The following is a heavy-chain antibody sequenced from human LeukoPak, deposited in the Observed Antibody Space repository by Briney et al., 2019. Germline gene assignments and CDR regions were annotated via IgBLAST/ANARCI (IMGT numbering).Heavy chain of an antibody. CDR1: GFTFSGSA. J-gene: IGHJ6*04. CDR3: AELGITMIGGV. V-gene: IGHV3-73*01. Sequence: GGSLRLSCAASGFTFSGSAMHWVRQAAGKGLEWVGRIRSKANSYETAYAASVKGRFTVSRDNAKNSLYLQMNSLRAEDTAVYYCAELGITMIGGVWGKGTTVTISS. D-gene: IGHD3-10*02. CDR2: IRSKANSYET.